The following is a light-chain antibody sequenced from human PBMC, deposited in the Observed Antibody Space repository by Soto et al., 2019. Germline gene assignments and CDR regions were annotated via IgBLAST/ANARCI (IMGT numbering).Light chain of an antibody. J-gene: IGLJ1*01. CDR2: EGY. V-gene: IGLV2-23*01. CDR1: NSVVGIYIL. Sequence: QSAPTQPASVPPPPERPTPVSSPGTNSVVGIYILVSWFQQHPGKAPKLSLYEGYKRPSGVSNRFSGSKSGNTASLTLSGLQAEDEADYYCCSYAASSTLLFVTGTKVTV. CDR3: CSYAASSTLL.